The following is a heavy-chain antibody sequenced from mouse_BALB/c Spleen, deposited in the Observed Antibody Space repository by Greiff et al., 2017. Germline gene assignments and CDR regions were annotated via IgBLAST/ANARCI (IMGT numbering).Heavy chain of an antibody. J-gene: IGHJ4*01. Sequence: EVKLVESGPELVKPGASVKMSCKASGYTFTSYVMHWVKQKPGQGLEWIGYINPYNDGTKYNEKFKGKATLTSDKSSSTAYMELSSLTSEDSAVYYCARGDRDYYAMDYWGQGTSVTVSS. D-gene: IGHD2-14*01. V-gene: IGHV1-14*01. CDR3: ARGDRDYYAMDY. CDR1: GYTFTSYV. CDR2: INPYNDGT.